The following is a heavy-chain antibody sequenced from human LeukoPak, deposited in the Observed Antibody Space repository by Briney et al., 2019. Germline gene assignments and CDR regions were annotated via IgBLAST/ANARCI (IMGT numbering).Heavy chain of an antibody. Sequence: PGGSLRLSCAASGFTFSDYYMSWIRQAPGKGLEWVSYISSSGSTIYYADSVKGRFTISRDNAKNSLYLQMNSLRAEDTAVYYCARDRLAALNWFDPWGQGTLVTVSS. V-gene: IGHV3-11*04. J-gene: IGHJ5*02. D-gene: IGHD2-15*01. CDR1: GFTFSDYY. CDR3: ARDRLAALNWFDP. CDR2: ISSSGSTI.